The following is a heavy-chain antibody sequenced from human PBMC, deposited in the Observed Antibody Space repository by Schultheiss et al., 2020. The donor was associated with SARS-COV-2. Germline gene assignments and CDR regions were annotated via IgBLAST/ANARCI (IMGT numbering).Heavy chain of an antibody. CDR1: GFTFSSYA. D-gene: IGHD3-9*01. Sequence: GGSLRLSCAASGFTFSSYAMSWARQAPGKGLEWVSAISGSGGKSYYADSVNGRFTISRDNSKNTLYVQMNSLRAADTAVYYCAKMRGYHDLLTGLDYWGQGTPVTVSS. CDR2: ISGSGGKS. J-gene: IGHJ4*02. CDR3: AKMRGYHDLLTGLDY. V-gene: IGHV3-23*01.